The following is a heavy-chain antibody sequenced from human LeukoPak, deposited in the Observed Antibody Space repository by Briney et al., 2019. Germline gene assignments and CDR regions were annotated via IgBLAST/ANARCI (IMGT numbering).Heavy chain of an antibody. V-gene: IGHV1-2*02. J-gene: IGHJ5*02. CDR1: GYTFTGYY. D-gene: IGHD6-13*01. CDR2: INPNSGGT. Sequence: ASVKVSCKASGYTFTGYYMHWVRQAPGQGLEWMGWINPNSGGTNYAQKFQGRVTMTRDTSISTAYMELSRLRSDDAAVYYCAREGSSWYVHNWFDPWGQGTLVTVSS. CDR3: AREGSSWYVHNWFDP.